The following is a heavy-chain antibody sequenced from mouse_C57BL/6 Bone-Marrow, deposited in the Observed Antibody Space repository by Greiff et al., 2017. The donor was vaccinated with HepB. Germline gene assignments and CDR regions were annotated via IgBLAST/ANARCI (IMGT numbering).Heavy chain of an antibody. Sequence: EVQLQQSGPSLVRPSQTLSLTCTVTGFSINSDCYWIWIRQFPGNKLEYIGYTFYSGITYYNPSLESRTYITRDTSKNQFSLKLSSVTTEDTATHYCARDGGNGYYYYYAMDYWGQGTSVTVSS. CDR1: GFSINSDCY. CDR3: ARDGGNGYYYYYAMDY. D-gene: IGHD2-3*01. V-gene: IGHV3-3*01. CDR2: TFYSGIT. J-gene: IGHJ4*01.